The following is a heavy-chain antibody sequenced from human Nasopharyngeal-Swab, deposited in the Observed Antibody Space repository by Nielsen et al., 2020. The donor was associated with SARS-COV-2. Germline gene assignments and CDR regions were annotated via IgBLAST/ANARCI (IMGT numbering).Heavy chain of an antibody. V-gene: IGHV3-53*01. Sequence: GSLRLSCAASGFTVSTKYMSWVRQAPGKGLEWVSVIYSGGSTYYADSVKGRFTISRDNSKNTLYLQMNSLRAEDTAVYYCARESPAARRHFDWFEEYYFDYWGQGTLVTVSS. CDR2: IYSGGST. CDR1: GFTVSTKY. CDR3: ARESPAARRHFDWFEEYYFDY. J-gene: IGHJ4*02. D-gene: IGHD3-9*01.